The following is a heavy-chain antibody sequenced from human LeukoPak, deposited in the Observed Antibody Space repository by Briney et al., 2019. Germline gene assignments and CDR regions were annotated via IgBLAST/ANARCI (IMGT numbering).Heavy chain of an antibody. Sequence: SETLSLTCAVYGGSFSGYYWSWIRQPPGKGLEWIGEINHSGSTNYNPSLKSRVTISVDTSKNQFSLKLSSVTAADTAVYYCARERNCSSTSCYFPYYYGMDVWGKGTTVTVSP. CDR2: INHSGST. CDR3: ARERNCSSTSCYFPYYYGMDV. J-gene: IGHJ6*04. D-gene: IGHD2-2*01. V-gene: IGHV4-34*01. CDR1: GGSFSGYY.